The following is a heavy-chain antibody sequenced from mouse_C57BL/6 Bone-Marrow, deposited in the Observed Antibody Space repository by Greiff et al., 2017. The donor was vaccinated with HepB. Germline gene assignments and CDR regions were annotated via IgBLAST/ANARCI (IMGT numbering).Heavy chain of an antibody. V-gene: IGHV1-82*01. CDR2: IYPGDGDT. D-gene: IGHD1-1*01. J-gene: IGHJ2*01. CDR3: ARKDNYYGSSYGYFDY. CDR1: GYAFSSSW. Sequence: VKLMESGPELVKPGASVKISCKASGYAFSSSWMNWVKQRPGKGLEWIGRIYPGDGDTNYNGKFKGKATLTADKSSSTAYMQLSSLTSEDSAVYFCARKDNYYGSSYGYFDYWGQGTTLTVSS.